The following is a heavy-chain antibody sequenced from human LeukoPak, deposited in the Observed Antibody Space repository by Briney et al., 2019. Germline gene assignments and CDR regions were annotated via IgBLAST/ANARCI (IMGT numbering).Heavy chain of an antibody. CDR1: GYSISSGYY. D-gene: IGHD3-22*01. CDR2: INHSGST. V-gene: IGHV4-38-2*01. J-gene: IGHJ4*02. CDR3: ARGPTVTKSYDSSGYYSNY. Sequence: PSETLSLTCDVSGYSISSGYYWGWIRQPPGKGLEWIGEINHSGSTNYNPSLKSRVTISVDTSKNQFSLKLSSVTAADTAVYYCARGPTVTKSYDSSGYYSNYWGQGTLVTVSS.